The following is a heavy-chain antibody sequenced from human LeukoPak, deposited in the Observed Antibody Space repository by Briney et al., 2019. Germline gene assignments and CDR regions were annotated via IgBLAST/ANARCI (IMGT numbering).Heavy chain of an antibody. CDR1: GFTFSSYA. J-gene: IGHJ3*02. CDR2: ISGSGGST. D-gene: IGHD3-22*01. CDR3: AKDGVGYYYDSSGYEDAFDI. V-gene: IGHV3-23*01. Sequence: PGGSLRLSCAASGFTFSSYAMSWVRQAPGKGLEWVSAISGSGGSTYYADSVKGRFTISRDNFKNTLYLQMNSLRAEDTAVYYCAKDGVGYYYDSSGYEDAFDIWGQGTMVTVSS.